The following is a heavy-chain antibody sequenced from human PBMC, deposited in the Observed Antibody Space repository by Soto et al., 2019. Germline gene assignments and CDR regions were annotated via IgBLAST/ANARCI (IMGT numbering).Heavy chain of an antibody. CDR2: INDDGSST. J-gene: IGHJ4*02. CDR1: GFTFSNYW. Sequence: LRLSCAATGFTFSNYWMYWVRQAPGKGFVWVSHINDDGSSTNYADSVRGRFTVSRDNAKNTLYLQMNSLRAEDTAVYYCARDKSGPADYWGQGTLVTVSS. V-gene: IGHV3-74*01. CDR3: ARDKSGPADY. D-gene: IGHD5-12*01.